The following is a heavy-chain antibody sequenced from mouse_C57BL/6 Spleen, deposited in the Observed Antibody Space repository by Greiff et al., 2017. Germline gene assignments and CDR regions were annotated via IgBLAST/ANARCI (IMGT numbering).Heavy chain of an antibody. CDR3: AREKYSKGEYAY. CDR1: GYTFTSYW. J-gene: IGHJ3*01. V-gene: IGHV1-53*01. Sequence: VQLQQPGTELVKPGASVKLSCKASGYTFTSYWMHWVKQRPGQGLEWIGNINPSNGGTNYNEKFKSKATLTVDKSSSTAYMQLSSLASEDSAVYYCAREKYSKGEYAYWGQGTLVTVSA. CDR2: INPSNGGT. D-gene: IGHD2-5*01.